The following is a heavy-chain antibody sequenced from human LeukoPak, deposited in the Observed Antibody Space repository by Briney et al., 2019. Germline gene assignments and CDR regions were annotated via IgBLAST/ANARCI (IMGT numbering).Heavy chain of an antibody. J-gene: IGHJ5*02. CDR3: ARAIWFDP. V-gene: IGHV4-59*01. CDR1: GGSLSSYY. Sequence: PSETLSLTCTVSGGSLSSYYWSWLRQPPGKGLEGIGYIYYSGSTNYNPSLTSRVTISVDTSKNQFSLKLSSVTAADTAVYYCARAIWFDPWGQGTLVTVSS. CDR2: IYYSGST.